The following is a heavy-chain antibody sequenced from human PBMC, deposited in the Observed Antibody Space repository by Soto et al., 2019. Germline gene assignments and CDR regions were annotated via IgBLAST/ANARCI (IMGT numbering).Heavy chain of an antibody. D-gene: IGHD3-22*01. V-gene: IGHV3-21*01. CDR1: GFTFSNYI. CDR2: ISGDSGDI. CDR3: ARSRYYYASSGYSYNFDS. Sequence: PRGSLRLSCAASGFTFSNYIMNWVRQAPGKGLEWVSSISGDSGDIYYADSVKGRFTISRDNAKNSLHLLMNSLRVEDTAVFYCARSRYYYASSGYSYNFDSWGQGTLVTVSS. J-gene: IGHJ4*02.